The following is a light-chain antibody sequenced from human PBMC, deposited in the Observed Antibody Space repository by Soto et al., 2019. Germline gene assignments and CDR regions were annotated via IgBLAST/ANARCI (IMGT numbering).Light chain of an antibody. Sequence: EIVLTNSPATLSVSPGERATLSCRASQSVGSNLAWYQQRPGQPPRLLIYDASTRATDISARFSGGGSGTEFTLTISSLQSEDFAVYYCQKYNNWPYTFGQGTKLQIK. CDR1: QSVGSN. CDR3: QKYNNWPYT. V-gene: IGKV3-15*01. CDR2: DAS. J-gene: IGKJ2*01.